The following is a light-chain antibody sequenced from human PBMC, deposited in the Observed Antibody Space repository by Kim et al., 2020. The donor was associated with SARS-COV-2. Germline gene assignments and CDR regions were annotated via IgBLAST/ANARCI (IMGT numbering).Light chain of an antibody. CDR2: RNK. V-gene: IGLV1-47*01. Sequence: TGQRGTITGHESSYNIGSNYVYWYQQRPGTAPRLLIYRNKPRPSGVPDRFSGSKSGTSASLAISGLRSKNEADYYCATWDDSHVVFGGGTQLTVL. CDR1: SYNIGSNY. J-gene: IGLJ2*01. CDR3: ATWDDSHVV.